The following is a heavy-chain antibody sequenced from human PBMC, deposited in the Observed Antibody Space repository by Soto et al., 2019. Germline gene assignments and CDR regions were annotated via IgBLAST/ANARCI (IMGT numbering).Heavy chain of an antibody. CDR1: GFTVSSNY. V-gene: IGHV3-53*04. J-gene: IGHJ3*02. Sequence: GGSLRLSCAASGFTVSSNYMSWVRQAPGKGLEWVSVIYSGGSTYYADSVKGRFTISRHNSKNTLYLQMNSPRAEDTAVYYCARTGYCSSTSCYASDAFDIWGQGTMVTVSS. CDR2: IYSGGST. CDR3: ARTGYCSSTSCYASDAFDI. D-gene: IGHD2-2*01.